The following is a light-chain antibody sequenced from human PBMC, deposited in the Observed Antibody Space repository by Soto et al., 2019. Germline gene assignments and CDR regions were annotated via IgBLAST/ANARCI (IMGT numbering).Light chain of an antibody. Sequence: DIVMTQSPESLAVSLGERATINSKSSQSVLYSSNNKNYLAWYQQSPGQPTNLLIYWACNRESGVPDRFSGSGSGKYFTITITSLQAEDVAVYYRQQYKNTPPTYGQGPKLEIK. CDR2: WAC. CDR3: QQYKNTPPT. J-gene: IGKJ2*01. V-gene: IGKV4-1*01. CDR1: QSVLYSSNNKNY.